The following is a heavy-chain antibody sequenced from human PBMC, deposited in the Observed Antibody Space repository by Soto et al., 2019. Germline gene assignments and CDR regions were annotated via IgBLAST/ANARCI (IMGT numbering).Heavy chain of an antibody. J-gene: IGHJ4*02. CDR2: ISFDGSKK. D-gene: IGHD5-18*01. CDR3: AKDLSATHIYGYPGVYFDY. V-gene: IGHV3-30*18. Sequence: QVQLVESGGGVVQPGRSLRLSCAASGFTFSSYGMSWVRQAPGKGLESVAVISFDGSKKYYADSVKGRFTISRDKSKKTLYLQMNRLRAEDTAVYYCAKDLSATHIYGYPGVYFDYWGQGTLVTVSS. CDR1: GFTFSSYG.